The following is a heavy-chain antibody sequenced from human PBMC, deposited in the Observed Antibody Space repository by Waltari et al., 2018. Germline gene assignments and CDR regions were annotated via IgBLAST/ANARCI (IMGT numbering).Heavy chain of an antibody. CDR3: ARHGYSGGWFDP. D-gene: IGHD4-17*01. V-gene: IGHV4-39*01. Sequence: QLQLQESGPGLVKPSETLSLTCSVSGASIISSNYYWGWIRQPPGKGLEWIGSMFNGGSTYYNPSLKSRVTISVDTSKNQFSLRLNSVTAADTAIYYCARHGYSGGWFDPWGQGTLVTVSS. CDR2: MFNGGST. CDR1: GASIISSNYY. J-gene: IGHJ5*02.